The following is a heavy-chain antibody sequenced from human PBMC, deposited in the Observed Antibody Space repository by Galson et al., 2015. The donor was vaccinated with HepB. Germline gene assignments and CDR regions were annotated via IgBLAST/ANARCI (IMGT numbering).Heavy chain of an antibody. D-gene: IGHD2-15*01. CDR2: IYYSGST. CDR3: ARQTHCSGGSCYSRGQKNWFDP. V-gene: IGHV4-39*01. Sequence: ETVSLTCTVSGGSISSSSYYWGWIRQPPGKGLEWIGSIYYSGSTYYNPSLKSRVTISVDTSKNQFSLKLSSVTAADPAVYYCARQTHCSGGSCYSRGQKNWFDPWGQGTLVTVSS. J-gene: IGHJ5*02. CDR1: GGSISSSSYY.